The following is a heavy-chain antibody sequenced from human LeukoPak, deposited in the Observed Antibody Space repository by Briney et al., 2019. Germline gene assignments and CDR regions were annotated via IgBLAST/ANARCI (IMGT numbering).Heavy chain of an antibody. V-gene: IGHV4-59*01. J-gene: IGHJ4*02. D-gene: IGHD3-22*01. CDR2: IYYNGNT. Sequence: PSETLSLTCTVYGPSISGYYCNWFRQPPGKGLEWIGYIYYNGNTNFNPSLKSRVTISIDTSKNQFSLQLKSVTAADTAVYYCARMDSGGYGYFDYWGQGTLVTVSS. CDR1: GPSISGYY. CDR3: ARMDSGGYGYFDY.